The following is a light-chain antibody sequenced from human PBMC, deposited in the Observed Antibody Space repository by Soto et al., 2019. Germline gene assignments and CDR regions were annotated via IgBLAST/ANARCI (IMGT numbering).Light chain of an antibody. CDR2: SAS. CDR3: QEYDKWPT. V-gene: IGKV3-15*01. CDR1: QSVSSS. Sequence: EIVMTQSPATLSVSPGERATLSCRASQSVSSSLAWYQQRPGQTPRLLIYSASTRATGIPARFSGSGSGTECALTISRLQAEDFAVYYGQEYDKWPTCGRGTKVDIK. J-gene: IGKJ3*01.